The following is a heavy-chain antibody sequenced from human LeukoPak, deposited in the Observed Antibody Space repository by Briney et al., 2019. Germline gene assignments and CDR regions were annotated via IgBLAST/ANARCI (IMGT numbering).Heavy chain of an antibody. J-gene: IGHJ4*02. V-gene: IGHV1-69*13. Sequence: GASVKVSCKASGGTFSSYAISWVRQAPGQGLEWMGGIIPIFGTANYAQKFQGRVTITADESTSTAYMELSSLRSEDTAVYYCARDPGSGSYVGFDYWGQGTLVTVSS. CDR2: IIPIFGTA. CDR1: GGTFSSYA. D-gene: IGHD3-10*01. CDR3: ARDPGSGSYVGFDY.